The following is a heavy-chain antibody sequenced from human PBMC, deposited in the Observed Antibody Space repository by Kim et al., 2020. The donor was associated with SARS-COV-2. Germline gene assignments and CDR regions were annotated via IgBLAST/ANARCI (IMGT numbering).Heavy chain of an antibody. D-gene: IGHD3-10*01. V-gene: IGHV3-23*01. Sequence: GGSLRLSCAASGFTFSSYAMSWVRQAPGKGLEWVSAISGSGGSTYYADSVKGRFTISRDNSKNTLYLQMNSLRAEDTAVYYCAKAPPTYYYGSGSYIFDYWGHEALFTVSS. CDR2: ISGSGGST. CDR3: AKAPPTYYYGSGSYIFDY. CDR1: GFTFSSYA. J-gene: IGHJ4*01.